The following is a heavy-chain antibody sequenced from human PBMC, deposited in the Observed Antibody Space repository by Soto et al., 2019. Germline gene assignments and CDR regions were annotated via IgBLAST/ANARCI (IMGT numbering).Heavy chain of an antibody. J-gene: IGHJ4*02. CDR1: GDTVTNYG. Sequence: QVQLVQSGGEVKKPGASVKVSCKASGDTVTNYGISWVRQAPGQGLEWLGWISFYNGHTNYALKFQDRITFTTDTSTSPASMELRSLTSDDTAVYYCASATSIAVAGKETWGQGTLVTVSS. V-gene: IGHV1-18*01. CDR2: ISFYNGHT. D-gene: IGHD6-19*01. CDR3: ASATSIAVAGKET.